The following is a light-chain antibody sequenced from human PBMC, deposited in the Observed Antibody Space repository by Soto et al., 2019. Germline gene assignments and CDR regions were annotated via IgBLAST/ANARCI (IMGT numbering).Light chain of an antibody. CDR2: DAS. V-gene: IGKV3D-11*01. CDR3: QQYVSSPIT. Sequence: EVVMTQSPATLSVSPGEGVTLSCRANQGIGDTLAWYQHKPGQAPRLLIYDASNRATGIPARFSGSGSGTDFTLTISSLEPEDFAVYYCQQYVSSPITFGQGTRLEIK. J-gene: IGKJ5*01. CDR1: QGIGDT.